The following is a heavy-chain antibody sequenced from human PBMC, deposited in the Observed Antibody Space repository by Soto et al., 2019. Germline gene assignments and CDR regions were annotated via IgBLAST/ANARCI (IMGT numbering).Heavy chain of an antibody. V-gene: IGHV1-46*01. CDR1: GYTFTSYY. Sequence: ASVKVSCKASGYTFTSYYMHWVRQAPGQGLEWMGIINPSGGSTSYAQKFQGRVTMTRDTSTSTVYMELSSLRSEDTAVYYCARLLGYSSSSDQPPLDYWGQGTLVTVSS. D-gene: IGHD6-13*01. CDR2: INPSGGST. CDR3: ARLLGYSSSSDQPPLDY. J-gene: IGHJ4*02.